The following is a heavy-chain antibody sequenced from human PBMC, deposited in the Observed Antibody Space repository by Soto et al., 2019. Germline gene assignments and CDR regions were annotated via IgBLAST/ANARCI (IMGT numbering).Heavy chain of an antibody. V-gene: IGHV1-18*01. J-gene: IGHJ5*02. CDR2: ISAYNGNT. D-gene: IGHD6-13*01. CDR3: AKDSNGIAAAGSSSATFLS. CDR1: GYTFTSYG. Sequence: ASVKVSCKASGYTFTSYGISWVRQAPGQGLEWMGWISAYNGNTNYAQKLQGRVTMTTDTSTSTAYMELRSLRSDDTAVYYCAKDSNGIAAAGSSSATFLSWGQGTLVTVSS.